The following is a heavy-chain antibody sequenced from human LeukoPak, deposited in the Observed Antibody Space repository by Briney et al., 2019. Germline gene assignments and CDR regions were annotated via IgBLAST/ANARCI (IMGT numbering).Heavy chain of an antibody. V-gene: IGHV4-31*03. Sequence: SETLSLTCSVSGDSSSSRTYYWTWIRQHPEKGLEWIGYIWNSGSTNYNPVLKSRVTISVDTSKNQFSLKLTSVTAADTAIYYCARDVSSMFPNWFDPWGQGILVIVSS. D-gene: IGHD6-6*01. CDR3: ARDVSSMFPNWFDP. J-gene: IGHJ5*02. CDR1: GDSSSSRTYY. CDR2: IWNSGST.